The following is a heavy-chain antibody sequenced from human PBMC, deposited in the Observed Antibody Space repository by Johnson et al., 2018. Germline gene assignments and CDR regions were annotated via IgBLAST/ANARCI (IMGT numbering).Heavy chain of an antibody. D-gene: IGHD1-26*01. Sequence: VQLVQSGGGLVQPGGSLRLSCAASGFTFSSYAMHWVRQAPGKGLEWVSGISWNSGSIGYADSVKGRFTISRDNAKNSLYLQMNSLRGEDTALYYGAKGGWELLKTYVQHWGQGTLVTVSA. V-gene: IGHV3-9*01. CDR1: GFTFSSYA. CDR3: AKGGWELLKTYVQH. CDR2: ISWNSGSI. J-gene: IGHJ1*01.